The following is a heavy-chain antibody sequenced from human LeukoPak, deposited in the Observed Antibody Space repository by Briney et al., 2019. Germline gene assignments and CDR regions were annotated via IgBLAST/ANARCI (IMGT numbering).Heavy chain of an antibody. Sequence: GVSLRLSYAVSGFTCSIYNMKCVRQAPGKGREGVSSISSRSSYIYYAGSVKGRFTISRNNAKNPLYMQMNSLRAEDTAVYYCARVHGGYRFDYWGQGTLVTVSS. V-gene: IGHV3-21*01. CDR2: ISSRSSYI. J-gene: IGHJ4*02. D-gene: IGHD2-15*01. CDR1: GFTCSIYN. CDR3: ARVHGGYRFDY.